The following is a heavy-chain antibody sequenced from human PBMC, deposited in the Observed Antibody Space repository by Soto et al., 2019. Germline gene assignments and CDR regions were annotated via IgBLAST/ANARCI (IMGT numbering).Heavy chain of an antibody. CDR3: AAVSENYGWGSYPSTPFDY. CDR2: IVVGSGNT. J-gene: IGHJ4*02. V-gene: IGHV1-58*01. D-gene: IGHD3-16*01. Sequence: GASVKVSCKASGFTFSSSAVQWVRQARGQRLGWIGWIVVGSGNTNYAQKFHERVTITRDMSTSTAYMELSGLGSEDTAVYYCAAVSENYGWGSYPSTPFDYWGQGTPVTVSS. CDR1: GFTFSSSA.